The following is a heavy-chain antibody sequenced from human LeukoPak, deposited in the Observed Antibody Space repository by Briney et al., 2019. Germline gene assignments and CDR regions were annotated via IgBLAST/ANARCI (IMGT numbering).Heavy chain of an antibody. V-gene: IGHV4-34*01. CDR3: ARIPYAVAGPRLVDY. D-gene: IGHD6-19*01. Sequence: PSETLSLTCAVYGGSFSGYYWSWIRQPPGKGLEWIGEINHRGSTNYNPSLKSRVTISVDTSKNQFSLKLSSVTAADTAVYYCARIPYAVAGPRLVDYWGQGTLVTVSS. CDR2: INHRGST. CDR1: GGSFSGYY. J-gene: IGHJ4*02.